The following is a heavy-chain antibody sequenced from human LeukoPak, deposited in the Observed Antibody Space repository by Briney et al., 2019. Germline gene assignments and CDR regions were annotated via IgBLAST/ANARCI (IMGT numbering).Heavy chain of an antibody. CDR3: ARRVGNADFDY. CDR2: ISYDGSNK. Sequence: GGSLRLSCAASGFTFSSYGMHWVRQAPGKGLEWVAVISYDGSNKYYANSVKGRFTISRDNSKNTLYLQMGSLRAEDMAVYYCARRVGNADFDYWGQGTLVTVSS. CDR1: GFTFSSYG. V-gene: IGHV3-30*03. J-gene: IGHJ4*02. D-gene: IGHD3-10*01.